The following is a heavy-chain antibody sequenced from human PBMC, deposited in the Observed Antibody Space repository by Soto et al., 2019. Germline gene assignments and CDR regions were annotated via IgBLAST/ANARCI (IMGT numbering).Heavy chain of an antibody. D-gene: IGHD3-10*01. Sequence: VQLLESGGGFVQPGESLRLSCAASGFTFDNFGMHWVRQAPGKGLEWVSVIYYDGSKKYYADSVRGRFTISRDNSKNMLYLQMDSLRAEDTATYYCARSPRVRGGTASRGCWGQGTLVTVSS. J-gene: IGHJ4*02. V-gene: IGHV3-33*01. CDR2: IYYDGSKK. CDR1: GFTFDNFG. CDR3: ARSPRVRGGTASRGC.